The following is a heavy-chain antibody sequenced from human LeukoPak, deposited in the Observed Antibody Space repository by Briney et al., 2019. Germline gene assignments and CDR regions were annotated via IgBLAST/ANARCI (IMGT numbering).Heavy chain of an antibody. CDR3: ARLWFGEEGGFDY. CDR2: IYSGGRI. Sequence: EGSLRLSCAASGFTVSSNYMSWVRQAPGKGLEWVSVIYSGGRIYYADSVKGRFTITRDNSKNTLYLQMNSLRAEDTAVYYCARLWFGEEGGFDYWGQGTLVTVSS. CDR1: GFTVSSNY. J-gene: IGHJ4*02. D-gene: IGHD3-10*01. V-gene: IGHV3-53*01.